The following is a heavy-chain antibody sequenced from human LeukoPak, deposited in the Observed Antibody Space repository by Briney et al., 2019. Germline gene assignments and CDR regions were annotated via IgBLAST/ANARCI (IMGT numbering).Heavy chain of an antibody. CDR2: ISPYNGNT. J-gene: IGHJ6*03. CDR3: ARAPTETYYGSGSYFVGYYYYYMDA. CDR1: GYTFTNYG. Sequence: GASVKVSCKTSGYTFTNYGISWVRQAPGQGLEWMGWISPYNGNTNYAQKLQGRVTMTTDTSTNTAYMELRSLRSDDTAVYYCARAPTETYYGSGSYFVGYYYYYMDAWGKGTTVTVSS. V-gene: IGHV1-18*01. D-gene: IGHD3-10*01.